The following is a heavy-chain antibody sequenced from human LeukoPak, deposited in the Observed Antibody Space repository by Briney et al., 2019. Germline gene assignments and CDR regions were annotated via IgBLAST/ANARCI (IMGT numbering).Heavy chain of an antibody. V-gene: IGHV4-31*03. D-gene: IGHD3-10*01. J-gene: IGHJ4*02. CDR2: IFYSGTT. CDR1: GGSIRSGAHY. CDR3: ARTVYASASSDY. Sequence: SETLSLTCTVSGGSIRSGAHYWSWIRQHPGKGLEWIGYIFYSGTTYYNPSLKRRVTISVDTSKNQFSLKLSSVTAADTAVYYSARTVYASASSDYWGQGTLVTVPS.